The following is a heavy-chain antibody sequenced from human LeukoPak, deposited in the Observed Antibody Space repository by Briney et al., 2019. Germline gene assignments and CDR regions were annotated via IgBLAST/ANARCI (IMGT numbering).Heavy chain of an antibody. CDR3: ARGTYYYDSSGPLV. V-gene: IGHV4-59*12. CDR1: GGSISSYY. CDR2: IYYSGST. D-gene: IGHD3-22*01. J-gene: IGHJ4*02. Sequence: SETLSLTCTVSGGSISSYYWSWIRQPPGKGLEWIGYIYYSGSTNYNPSLRSRVTISVDTSKNQFSLKLSSVTAADTAVYYCARGTYYYDSSGPLVWGQGTLVTVSS.